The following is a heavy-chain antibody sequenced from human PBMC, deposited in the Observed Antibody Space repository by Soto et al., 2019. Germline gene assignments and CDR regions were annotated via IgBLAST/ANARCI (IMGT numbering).Heavy chain of an antibody. CDR2: IYHSGTT. Sequence: QVQLQESGPGLVKPSGTLSLTCVVSGASISSNNWWSWVRQPPGKGLEWIGEIYHSGTTSYNPSLKSRVTMSVDKSKNQFSLKVTSVTAADTAVYFCAKDGSGHPYYSDNLGQGTLVTVSS. CDR1: GASISSNNW. CDR3: AKDGSGHPYYSDN. J-gene: IGHJ4*02. D-gene: IGHD2-15*01. V-gene: IGHV4-4*02.